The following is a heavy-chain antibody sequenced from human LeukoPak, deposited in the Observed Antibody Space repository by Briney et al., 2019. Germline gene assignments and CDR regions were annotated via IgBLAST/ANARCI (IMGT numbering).Heavy chain of an antibody. D-gene: IGHD2-2*01. CDR2: IYTGGST. CDR3: ARDSIHYAHTY. J-gene: IGHJ3*01. CDR1: GGSISSGSYY. V-gene: IGHV4-61*02. Sequence: SETLSLTCTVSGGSISSGSYYWSWIRQPAGKGLEWIGRIYTGGSTNYNPSLKSRVTISVDTSKNQFSLKLSSVTAADTAVYYCARDSIHYAHTYWGQGTMVTVSS.